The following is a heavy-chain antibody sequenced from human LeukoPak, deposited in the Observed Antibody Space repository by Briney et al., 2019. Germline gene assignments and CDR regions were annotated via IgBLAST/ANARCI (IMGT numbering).Heavy chain of an antibody. J-gene: IGHJ5*02. CDR1: GFTFSSYA. D-gene: IGHD3-10*01. CDR3: ARGGKVLLWCGDQSNWFDP. V-gene: IGHV3-30*04. CDR2: ISYDGSNK. Sequence: SGGSLRLSCAASGFTFSSYAVLGARQAPGKGLEWVAVISYDGSNKYYADSVKGRFTISRDNSKNTLYLKMNSLRAEDTAVYYCARGGKVLLWCGDQSNWFDPWGQGTLVTVSS.